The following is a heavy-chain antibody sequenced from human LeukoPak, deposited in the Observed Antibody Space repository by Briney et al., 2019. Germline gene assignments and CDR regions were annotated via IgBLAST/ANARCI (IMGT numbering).Heavy chain of an antibody. V-gene: IGHV4-59*01. Sequence: SETLSLTCTVSGYSISSDYYWGWIRQPPGKGLEWIGYVYYSGSTNYNPSLKSRVTISADTSKNQFSLRLSSVTAADTAVYYCARGLNNRKSGRRFDVFEIWGQGTMVTVSS. CDR1: GYSISSDYY. D-gene: IGHD3-3*01. CDR3: ARGLNNRKSGRRFDVFEI. CDR2: VYYSGST. J-gene: IGHJ3*02.